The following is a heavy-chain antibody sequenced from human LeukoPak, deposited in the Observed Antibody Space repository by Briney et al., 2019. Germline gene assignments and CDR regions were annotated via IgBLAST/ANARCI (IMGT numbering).Heavy chain of an antibody. Sequence: PGGSLRLSCAASGFAFSSYAMSWVRQAPGTGLEWVSALSGSGGDTWYADSVRGRFTISRDNSKNTLYMQVNSLRAEDTAVYYCAKDYYDISGSRYDFWGQGTLVTVSS. CDR2: LSGSGGDT. CDR1: GFAFSSYA. CDR3: AKDYYDISGSRYDF. D-gene: IGHD3-22*01. J-gene: IGHJ4*02. V-gene: IGHV3-23*01.